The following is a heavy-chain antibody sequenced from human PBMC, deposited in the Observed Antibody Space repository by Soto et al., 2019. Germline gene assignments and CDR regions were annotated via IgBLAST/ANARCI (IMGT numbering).Heavy chain of an antibody. Sequence: ASVKVSCKASGYTFTSYDLNWVRQATGQGLEWMGWMNPNSGNTGYAQKFQGRVTMTRNTSISTAYMERSSLRSEDTAVYYCARARSSGWYVDYWGKGPLVTVSS. J-gene: IGHJ4*02. CDR2: MNPNSGNT. CDR3: ARARSSGWYVDY. V-gene: IGHV1-8*01. D-gene: IGHD6-19*01. CDR1: GYTFTSYD.